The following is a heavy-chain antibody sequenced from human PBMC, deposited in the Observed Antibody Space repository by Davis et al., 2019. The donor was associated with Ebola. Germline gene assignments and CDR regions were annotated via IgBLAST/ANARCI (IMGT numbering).Heavy chain of an antibody. D-gene: IGHD3-10*01. V-gene: IGHV1-3*04. CDR1: GYTFTKYI. J-gene: IGHJ4*02. Sequence: ASVKVSCKASGYTFTKYIIHWVRQAPGQRLEWMGWINTGNGDTQYSQKFQGRVTITRDTSASTAYMEMSRLRSEDTAVYYCARVGYYGSAFDYWGQGTLVTVSS. CDR2: INTGNGDT. CDR3: ARVGYYGSAFDY.